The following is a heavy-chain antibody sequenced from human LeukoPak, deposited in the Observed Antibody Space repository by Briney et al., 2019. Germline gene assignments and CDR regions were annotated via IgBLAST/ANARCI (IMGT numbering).Heavy chain of an antibody. Sequence: SETLSLTCAVYGGSFSGYYWSWIRQPPGKGLEWIGEINHSGSTNYNPSLKSRVTISVDTSKNQFSLKLSSVTAADTAVYYCARHSPIERVTTSDAFDIWGQGTMVTVSS. CDR3: ARHSPIERVTTSDAFDI. D-gene: IGHD4-17*01. J-gene: IGHJ3*02. CDR1: GGSFSGYY. CDR2: INHSGST. V-gene: IGHV4-34*01.